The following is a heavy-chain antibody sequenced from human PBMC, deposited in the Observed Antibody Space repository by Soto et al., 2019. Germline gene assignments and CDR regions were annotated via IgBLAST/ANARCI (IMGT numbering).Heavy chain of an antibody. CDR2: ISAYNGNT. CDR3: ARAYSSSWSLDYFDY. V-gene: IGHV1-18*01. Sequence: ASVKVSCKASGYTFTSYGISWVRQAPGQGLEWMGWISAYNGNTNYAQKLQGRVTMTTDTSTSTAYMELRSLRSDDTAVYYCARAYSSSWSLDYFDYWGQGTLVTVSS. J-gene: IGHJ4*02. D-gene: IGHD6-13*01. CDR1: GYTFTSYG.